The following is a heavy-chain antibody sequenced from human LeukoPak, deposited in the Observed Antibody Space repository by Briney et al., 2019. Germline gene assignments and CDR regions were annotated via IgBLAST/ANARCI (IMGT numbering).Heavy chain of an antibody. CDR3: ASLGYSSGWYYFDY. V-gene: IGHV3-7*01. CDR2: IKQDGSEK. Sequence: GGSLRLSCAASGFTFSSYWMSWVRQAPGKGLEWVANIKQDGSEKYYVDSVKGRFTISRDNAKNSLYLQMNGLRAEDTAVYYCASLGYSSGWYYFDYWGQGTLVTVST. J-gene: IGHJ4*02. D-gene: IGHD6-19*01. CDR1: GFTFSSYW.